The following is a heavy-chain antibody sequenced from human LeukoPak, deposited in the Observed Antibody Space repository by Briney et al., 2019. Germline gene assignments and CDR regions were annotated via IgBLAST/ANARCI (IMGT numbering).Heavy chain of an antibody. V-gene: IGHV3-23*01. CDR1: GFTFSSYA. Sequence: GGSLRLSCAASGFTFSSYAMSWVRQAPGKGLEWVSAISGSGGSTYYADSVKGRFTISRDNSKNTLYLQMNSLRAEDTAVYYCAKDPAEKNWYYYDSSGPPDHWGQGTLVTVSS. CDR2: ISGSGGST. J-gene: IGHJ1*01. CDR3: AKDPAEKNWYYYDSSGPPDH. D-gene: IGHD3-22*01.